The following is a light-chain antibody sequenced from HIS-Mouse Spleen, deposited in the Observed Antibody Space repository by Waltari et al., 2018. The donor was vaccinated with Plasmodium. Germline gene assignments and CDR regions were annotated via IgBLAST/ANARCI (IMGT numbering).Light chain of an antibody. V-gene: IGKV3-15*01. CDR3: QQYNNWSFT. J-gene: IGKJ3*01. Sequence: DIVMTQSPATLSVSPGERATLSCRASQSVSSNLAWYQQKPGQAPRLLIYGASTSATGSPARISGSGSGTKFTLTISSLQSEDVAVYYCQQYNNWSFTFGPGTKVDIK. CDR2: GAS. CDR1: QSVSSN.